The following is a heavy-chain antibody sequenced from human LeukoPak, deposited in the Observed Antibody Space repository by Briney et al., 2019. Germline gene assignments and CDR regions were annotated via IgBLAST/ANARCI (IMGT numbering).Heavy chain of an antibody. CDR3: ARGSMVRGVIGETVFDY. J-gene: IGHJ4*02. V-gene: IGHV5-51*01. CDR2: IYPGDSDT. CDR1: GYSFTSYW. D-gene: IGHD3-10*01. Sequence: GESLQISCQGSGYSFTSYWIGWVRQMPGKGLEWMGIIYPGDSDTRYSPSFQGQVTISADKSISTAYLQWSSLKASDTAMYYCARGSMVRGVIGETVFDYWGQGTLVTVSS.